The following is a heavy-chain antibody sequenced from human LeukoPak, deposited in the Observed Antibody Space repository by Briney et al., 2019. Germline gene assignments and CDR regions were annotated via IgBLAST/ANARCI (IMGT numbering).Heavy chain of an antibody. CDR2: ISAYNGNT. CDR3: AWSSSTPWYFDL. J-gene: IGHJ2*01. CDR1: GYTFTSYG. Sequence: EASVKVSCKASGYTFTSYGISWVRQAPGQGLEWMGWISAYNGNTNYAQKLQGRVTMTTDTSTSTAYMELRSLRSDDTAVYYCAWSSSTPWYFDLWGRGTLVTVSS. D-gene: IGHD2-2*01. V-gene: IGHV1-18*04.